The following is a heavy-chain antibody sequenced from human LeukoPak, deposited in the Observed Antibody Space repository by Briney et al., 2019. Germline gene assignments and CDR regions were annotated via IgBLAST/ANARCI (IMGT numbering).Heavy chain of an antibody. CDR2: IYYSGST. J-gene: IGHJ4*02. V-gene: IGHV4-59*12. D-gene: IGHD3-16*01. CDR3: GRTWGYYFDY. CDR1: GGSISSYY. Sequence: KPSETLSLTCTVSGGSISSYYWSWIRQPPGKGLEWIGYIYYSGSTNYNPSLKSRVTISVDTSKNQFSLKLPSVTAADTAVYYCGRTWGYYFDYWGQGTLVTVSS.